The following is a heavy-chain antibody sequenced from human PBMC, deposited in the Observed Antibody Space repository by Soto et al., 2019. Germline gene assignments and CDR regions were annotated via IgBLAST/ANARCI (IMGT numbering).Heavy chain of an antibody. J-gene: IGHJ3*02. V-gene: IGHV3-21*01. CDR1: GFTFSSYS. D-gene: IGHD6-6*01. CDR3: ARDHPYSSSDHDAFDI. Sequence: GGSLRLSCAASGFTFSSYSMNWVRQAPGKGLEWVSSISSSSSYIYYADSVKGRFTISRDNAKNSLYLQMNSLGAEDTAVYYCARDHPYSSSDHDAFDIWGQGTMVTVSS. CDR2: ISSSSSYI.